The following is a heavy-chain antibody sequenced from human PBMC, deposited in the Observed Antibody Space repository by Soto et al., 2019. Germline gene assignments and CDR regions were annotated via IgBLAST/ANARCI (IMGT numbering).Heavy chain of an antibody. Sequence: SETLALTCTFSGFSISSGFYYLSWIRQHPGKGLEWIGYIYYSGSTYYNPSLKSRVTISVDTSKNQFSLKLSSVTAADTAVYYCARDTHLFGRDGYNSPYWGQGVPVTVSS. CDR3: ARDTHLFGRDGYNSPY. V-gene: IGHV4-31*03. D-gene: IGHD5-12*01. CDR2: IYYSGST. CDR1: GFSISSGFYY. J-gene: IGHJ4*02.